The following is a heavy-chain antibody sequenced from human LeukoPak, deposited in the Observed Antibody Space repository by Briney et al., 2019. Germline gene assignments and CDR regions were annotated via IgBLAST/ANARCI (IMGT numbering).Heavy chain of an antibody. CDR1: GYTLTSYD. J-gene: IGHJ5*02. CDR3: ARTPVAGTSRIDWFDP. CDR2: MNPNSGNT. V-gene: IGHV1-8*01. D-gene: IGHD6-19*01. Sequence: ASVKVSCKASGYTLTSYDINWVRQATGQGLEWMGWMNPNSGNTGYAQKFQGRVTMTRNTSISTAYMELSSLRSEDTAVYYCARTPVAGTSRIDWFDPWGQGTLVTVSS.